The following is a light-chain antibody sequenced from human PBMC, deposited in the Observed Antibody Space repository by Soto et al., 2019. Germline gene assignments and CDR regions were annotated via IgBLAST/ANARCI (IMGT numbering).Light chain of an antibody. CDR2: AAS. CDR3: QQANSFPRT. Sequence: DIQMTRYPSSVSASVGDRVTITWRASQGISNLLAWYQQKPGKAPKLLIYAASSLQSGVPSRFSGSGSGTYFTLTISSLQPEDFATYYCQQANSFPRTFGPGTRLEI. CDR1: QGISNL. J-gene: IGKJ5*01. V-gene: IGKV1D-12*01.